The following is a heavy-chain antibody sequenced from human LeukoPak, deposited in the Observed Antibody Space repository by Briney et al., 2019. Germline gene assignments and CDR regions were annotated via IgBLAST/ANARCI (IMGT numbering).Heavy chain of an antibody. CDR2: INSDGGGA. CDR1: GFTVSSNY. Sequence: TGGSLRLSCAASGFTVSSNYMSWVRQGPGKGLVWISRINSDGGGAIYADSVKGRFTVSRDNAKNTLYLQMNSLRAEDTAVYYCARDVPHNWFDTWGQGTLVTVSS. CDR3: ARDVPHNWFDT. V-gene: IGHV3-74*01. J-gene: IGHJ5*02.